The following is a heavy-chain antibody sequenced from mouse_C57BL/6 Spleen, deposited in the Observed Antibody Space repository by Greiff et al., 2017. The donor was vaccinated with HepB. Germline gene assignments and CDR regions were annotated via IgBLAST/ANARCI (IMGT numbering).Heavy chain of an antibody. J-gene: IGHJ4*01. CDR2: IDPEDGET. CDR3: ARRDDYDYAYYAMDY. Sequence: EVQLQESGAELVKPGASVKLSCTASGYNIKDYYMHWVKQRTEQGLEWIGRIDPEDGETKYAPKFQGKATITADTSSNTAYLQLSSLTSEDTAVYYCARRDDYDYAYYAMDYWGQGTSVTVSS. CDR1: GYNIKDYY. V-gene: IGHV14-2*01. D-gene: IGHD2-4*01.